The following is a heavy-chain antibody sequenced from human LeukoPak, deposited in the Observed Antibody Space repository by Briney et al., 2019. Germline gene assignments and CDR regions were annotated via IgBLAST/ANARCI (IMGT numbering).Heavy chain of an antibody. Sequence: GESLKISCKGSGYRFNNYWLGWVRQMPGKGLEWMGIIYPGDSDTRYSPSFQGQVTISADKSISTAYLQWSSLKASDTTMYYCARQRDEYYFDYWGQGTLVTVSS. J-gene: IGHJ4*02. D-gene: IGHD5-24*01. CDR2: IYPGDSDT. V-gene: IGHV5-51*01. CDR3: ARQRDEYYFDY. CDR1: GYRFNNYW.